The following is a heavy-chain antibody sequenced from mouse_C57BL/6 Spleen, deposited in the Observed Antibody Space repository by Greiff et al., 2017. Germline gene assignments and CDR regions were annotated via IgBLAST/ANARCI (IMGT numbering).Heavy chain of an antibody. Sequence: VQLQQSGPELVKPGASVKISCKASGYTFTDYYMNWVKQSHGKSLEWIGDINPNNGGTSYNQKFKGKATLTVDKSSSTAYMELRSLTSEDSAVYYCARFSYDGFTYYFDYWGQGTTLTVSS. D-gene: IGHD2-3*01. J-gene: IGHJ2*01. CDR2: INPNNGGT. CDR1: GYTFTDYY. CDR3: ARFSYDGFTYYFDY. V-gene: IGHV1-26*01.